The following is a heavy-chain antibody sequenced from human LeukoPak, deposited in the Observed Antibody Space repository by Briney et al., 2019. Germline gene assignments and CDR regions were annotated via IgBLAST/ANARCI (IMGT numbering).Heavy chain of an antibody. CDR3: ARGVFPTSYFDY. D-gene: IGHD3-10*01. CDR2: INPNSGGT. V-gene: IGHV1-2*02. CDR1: GYTFTGYY. J-gene: IGHJ4*02. Sequence: ASVKVSCKASGYTFTGYYMHWVRQAPGQGLERMGWINPNSGGTNYAQKFQGRVTMTRDTSISTAYMELSRLRSDDTAVYYCARGVFPTSYFDYWGQGTLVTVSS.